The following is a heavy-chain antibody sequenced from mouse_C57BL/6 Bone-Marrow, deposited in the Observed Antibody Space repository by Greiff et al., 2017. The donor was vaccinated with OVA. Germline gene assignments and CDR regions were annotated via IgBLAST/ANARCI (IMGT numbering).Heavy chain of an antibody. CDR2: ISDGGSYT. CDR3: AREGIYDGYYGVFDY. D-gene: IGHD2-3*01. CDR1: GFTFSSYA. V-gene: IGHV5-4*01. Sequence: EVKLVESGGGLVKPGGSLKLSCAASGFTFSSYAMSWVRQTPEKRLEWVATISDGGSYTYYPDNVKGRFTISRDNTKNKLYRQMSHLKSEDTTVYYCAREGIYDGYYGVFDYWGQGTTLTVSS. J-gene: IGHJ2*01.